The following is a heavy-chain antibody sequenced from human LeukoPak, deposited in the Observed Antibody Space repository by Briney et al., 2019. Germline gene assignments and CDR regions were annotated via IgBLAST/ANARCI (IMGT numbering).Heavy chain of an antibody. CDR3: ARAGVYGPYQDHDAFDI. CDR2: IYSGGST. CDR1: GFTVSSNY. J-gene: IGHJ3*02. D-gene: IGHD4-17*01. V-gene: IGHV3-53*01. Sequence: QSGGSLRLSCAASGFTVSSNYMSWVRQAPGKGLEWVSVIYSGGSTYYADSVKGRFTISRDNSKNSLYLQMNSLRAEDTAVYYCARAGVYGPYQDHDAFDIWGQGTMVTVSS.